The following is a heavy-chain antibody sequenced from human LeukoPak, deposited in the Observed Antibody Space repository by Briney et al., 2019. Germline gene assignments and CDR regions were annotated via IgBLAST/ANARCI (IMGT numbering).Heavy chain of an antibody. CDR3: ARQSPNTYTSSWYNWFDP. J-gene: IGHJ5*02. CDR2: IYYGGST. V-gene: IGHV4-39*01. Sequence: PSETLSLTCTVSGGSISSSSYYWGWIRQPPGKGLEWIGTIYYGGSTYYNPSLKSRVTISVDTSKNQFSLKLSSVTAADTAVYYCARQSPNTYTSSWYNWFDPWGQGTLDTVSS. CDR1: GGSISSSSYY. D-gene: IGHD6-13*01.